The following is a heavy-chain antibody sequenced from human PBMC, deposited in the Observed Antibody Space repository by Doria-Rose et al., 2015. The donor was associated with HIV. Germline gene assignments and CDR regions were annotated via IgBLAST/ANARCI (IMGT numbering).Heavy chain of an antibody. D-gene: IGHD6-13*01. Sequence: QVTLKESGPVLVKPTETLTLTCTVSGVSLSSPGMGVSWIRQPPGKALEWLANIFSDDDRSYKTSLKSRLIISRVTSKSQVVLTMTDMDPVDTATYYCARIKSSRWYHKYYFDFWGQGTLVIVSA. CDR2: IFSDDDR. V-gene: IGHV2-26*01. CDR1: GVSLSSPGMG. J-gene: IGHJ4*02. CDR3: ARIKSSRWYHKYYFDF.